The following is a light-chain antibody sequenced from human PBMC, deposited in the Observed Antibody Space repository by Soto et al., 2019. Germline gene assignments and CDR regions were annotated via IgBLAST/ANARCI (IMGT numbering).Light chain of an antibody. CDR3: QQVNSYPWT. V-gene: IGKV1-9*01. CDR1: QGISSY. J-gene: IGKJ1*01. Sequence: DIQLTQSPSFLSASVGDRVTITCRASQGISSYLAWYQQKPGKAPKLLIYGASALQSGVPSRFSGSGSGTEFTLTMSSLQPEDFATYYCQQVNSYPWTFGQGTKVEIK. CDR2: GAS.